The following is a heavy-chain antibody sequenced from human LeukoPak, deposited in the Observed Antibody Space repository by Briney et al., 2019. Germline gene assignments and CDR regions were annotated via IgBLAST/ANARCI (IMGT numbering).Heavy chain of an antibody. J-gene: IGHJ4*02. CDR2: ISGSGGGT. CDR3: AKCREQWLVCFLDY. Sequence: GGSLRLSCAASGFTFSSYAMSWVRQAPGKGLEWVSAISGSGGGTYYADSVKGRFTISRDNSKNTLYLQMNSLRAEDTAVYYCAKCREQWLVCFLDYWGQGTLVTVSS. V-gene: IGHV3-23*01. D-gene: IGHD6-19*01. CDR1: GFTFSSYA.